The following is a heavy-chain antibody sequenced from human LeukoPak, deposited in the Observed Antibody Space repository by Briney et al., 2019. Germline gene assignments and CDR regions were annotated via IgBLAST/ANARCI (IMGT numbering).Heavy chain of an antibody. J-gene: IGHJ4*02. D-gene: IGHD2-21*01. CDR2: FHAGGGP. CDR3: GRRFCNSCPLDF. CDR1: GFNATTNN. V-gene: IGHV3-66*04. Sequence: PGGSLRLSCVGSGFNATTNNMYWVRQAPGKGLECVSAFHAGGGPDYADSVRDRFTISRDNSKNTLYLQMNSLRAEDTAVYFCGRRFCNSCPLDFWGQGTLVTVSS.